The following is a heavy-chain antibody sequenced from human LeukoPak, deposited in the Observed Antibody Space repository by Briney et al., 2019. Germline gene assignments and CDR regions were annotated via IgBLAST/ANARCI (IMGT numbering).Heavy chain of an antibody. V-gene: IGHV3-23*01. CDR1: GFTFSNYA. Sequence: GGSLRLSCAASGFTFSNYALSWVRQAPGKGLEWVSAISGSGGSTYYADSVKGRFTISRDNSKSTLYLQMNSLRAEDTALYYCAKWSGYHLNDGFDIWGQGTMVTVPS. D-gene: IGHD3-3*01. J-gene: IGHJ3*02. CDR3: AKWSGYHLNDGFDI. CDR2: ISGSGGST.